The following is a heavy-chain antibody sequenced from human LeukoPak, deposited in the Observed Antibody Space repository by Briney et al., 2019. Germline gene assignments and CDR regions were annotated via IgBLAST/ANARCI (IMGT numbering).Heavy chain of an antibody. J-gene: IGHJ4*02. CDR2: ISSSSSYI. D-gene: IGHD5-18*01. CDR1: GFTFSSYS. V-gene: IGHV3-21*01. Sequence: GGSLRLSCAASGFTFSSYSMNWVRQAPGKGLEWDSSISSSSSYIYYADSVKGRFTISRDNAKNSLYLQMNSLRAEDTAVYYCARDPRGYSYGHDYWGQGTLVTVSS. CDR3: ARDPRGYSYGHDY.